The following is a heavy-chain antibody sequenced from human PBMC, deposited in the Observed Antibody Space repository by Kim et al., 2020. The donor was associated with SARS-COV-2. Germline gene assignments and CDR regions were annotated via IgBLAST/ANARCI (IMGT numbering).Heavy chain of an antibody. CDR3: TRDLLIRYFDWNPLFDY. V-gene: IGHV3-49*04. Sequence: GGSLRLSCTASGFTFGDYAMSWVRQAPGKGLEWVGFIRSKAYGGTTEYAASVKGRFTISRDDSKSIAYLQMNSLKTEDTAVYYCTRDLLIRYFDWNPLFDYWGQGTLVTVSS. J-gene: IGHJ4*02. CDR1: GFTFGDYA. CDR2: IRSKAYGGTT. D-gene: IGHD3-9*01.